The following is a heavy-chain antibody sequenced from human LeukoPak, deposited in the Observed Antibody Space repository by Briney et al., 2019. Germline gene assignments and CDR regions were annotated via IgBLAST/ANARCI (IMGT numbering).Heavy chain of an antibody. CDR2: ISGSGGST. J-gene: IGHJ4*02. CDR1: GFTFSSYA. CDR3: AKGEGYYGSGSYF. Sequence: GGSLRLSCATSGFTFSSYAMSWVRQAPGKGLEWVSAISGSGGSTYYADSVKGRFTISRDNSKNTLYLQMNSLRAEDTAVYYCAKGEGYYGSGSYFWGQGTLVTVSS. V-gene: IGHV3-23*01. D-gene: IGHD3-10*01.